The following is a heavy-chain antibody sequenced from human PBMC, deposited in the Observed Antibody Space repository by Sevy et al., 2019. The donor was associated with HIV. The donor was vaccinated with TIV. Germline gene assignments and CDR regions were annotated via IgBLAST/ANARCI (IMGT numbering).Heavy chain of an antibody. D-gene: IGHD3-3*01. J-gene: IGHJ3*02. CDR1: GFTFSSYG. CDR3: ANRATGYDFWSGYYNLAVGTHDAFDI. CDR2: ISYDGSNQ. V-gene: IGHV3-30*18. Sequence: GGSLRLSCAASGFTFSSYGMHWVRQAPGKGLEWVAVISYDGSNQYYADSVKGRFTISRDNSKNTLYLQMNSLRAEDTAVYYCANRATGYDFWSGYYNLAVGTHDAFDIWGQGTMVTVSS.